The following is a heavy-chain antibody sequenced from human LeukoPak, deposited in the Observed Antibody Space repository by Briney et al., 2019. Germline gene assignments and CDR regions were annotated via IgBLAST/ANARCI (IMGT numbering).Heavy chain of an antibody. V-gene: IGHV4-38-2*02. CDR1: GYSISSGYY. CDR2: IYHSGST. D-gene: IGHD3-22*01. Sequence: SETLSLTCTVSGYSISSGYYWGWIRQPPGKGLEWIGSIYHSGSTYYNPSLKSRVTISVDTSKNQFSLKLSSVTAADTAVYYRARDGYYYDSRVVVDYWGQGTLVTVSS. J-gene: IGHJ4*02. CDR3: ARDGYYYDSRVVVDY.